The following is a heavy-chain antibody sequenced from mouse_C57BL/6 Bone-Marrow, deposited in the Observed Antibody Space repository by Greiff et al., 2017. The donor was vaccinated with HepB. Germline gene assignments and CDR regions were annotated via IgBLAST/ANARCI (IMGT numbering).Heavy chain of an antibody. Sequence: QLQESEAELASPGASVTLSCKASGYTFTDHIMNWVKKRPGQGLEWIGRIYPVGGETNYNQKFMGKATISVDRSSSTVYMVLNSLTSEDPAVYYCGRGESNYVGYFDYWGQGTTLTVSS. J-gene: IGHJ2*01. D-gene: IGHD2-5*01. CDR3: GRGESNYVGYFDY. CDR2: IYPVGGET. V-gene: IGHV1-11*01. CDR1: GYTFTDHI.